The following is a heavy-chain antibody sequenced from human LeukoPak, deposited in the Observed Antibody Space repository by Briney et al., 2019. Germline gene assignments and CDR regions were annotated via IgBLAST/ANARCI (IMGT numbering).Heavy chain of an antibody. D-gene: IGHD3-16*01. Sequence: SETLSLTCTVSGGSISSYYWSRIRQPPGKGLEWIGYIYYSGSTNYNPSLKSRVTISVDTSKNQFSLKLSSVTAADTAVYYCARDGVDAFDIWGQGTMVTVSS. CDR1: GGSISSYY. CDR3: ARDGVDAFDI. J-gene: IGHJ3*02. CDR2: IYYSGST. V-gene: IGHV4-59*01.